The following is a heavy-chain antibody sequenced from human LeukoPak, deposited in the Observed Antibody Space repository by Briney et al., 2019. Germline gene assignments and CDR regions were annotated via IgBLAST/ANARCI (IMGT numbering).Heavy chain of an antibody. Sequence: GASVTVSCTASGYTFTSYGISWVRQAPGQGLEWMGWISAYNGNTNYAQKLQGRVTMTTDTSTSTAYMELRSLRSDDTAVYYCARVPGTPYYYGMDVWGQGTTVTVSS. CDR1: GYTFTSYG. J-gene: IGHJ6*02. D-gene: IGHD1-1*01. CDR2: ISAYNGNT. CDR3: ARVPGTPYYYGMDV. V-gene: IGHV1-18*01.